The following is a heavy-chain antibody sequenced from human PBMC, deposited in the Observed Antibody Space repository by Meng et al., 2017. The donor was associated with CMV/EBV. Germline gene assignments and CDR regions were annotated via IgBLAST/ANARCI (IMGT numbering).Heavy chain of an antibody. V-gene: IGHV4-4*07. J-gene: IGHJ5*02. Sequence: QGQLKEPGPGLVKPSETPSRTSTVSGGAISSYYWSWIRHPAGKGLEWIGRIYTSGSTNYNPSLKSRVTMSVDTSKNQFSLKLSSVTAADTAVYYCARDLMNCSSTSCANWFDPWGQGTLVTVSS. CDR1: GGAISSYY. D-gene: IGHD2-2*01. CDR2: IYTSGST. CDR3: ARDLMNCSSTSCANWFDP.